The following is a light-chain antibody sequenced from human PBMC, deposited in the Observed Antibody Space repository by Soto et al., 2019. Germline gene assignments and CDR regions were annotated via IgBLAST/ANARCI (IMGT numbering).Light chain of an antibody. J-gene: IGKJ2*01. CDR2: AAS. CDR1: QDISNN. Sequence: DVQMTQSPSSLSASVGDRVTITCRASQDISNNLVWFQQNPGKAPKSLIYAASRLQGGVPSKFSGSRSGTDFTLTISSLQPEDFATYYCLQYNTFPYTFGQGTKLEIK. V-gene: IGKV1-16*02. CDR3: LQYNTFPYT.